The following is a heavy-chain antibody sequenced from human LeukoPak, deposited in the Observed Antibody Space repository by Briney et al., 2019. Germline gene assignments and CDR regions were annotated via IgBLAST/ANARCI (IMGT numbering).Heavy chain of an antibody. J-gene: IGHJ5*02. Sequence: GGSLRLSCAASGLTFSSYAMSWDRQAPGKGLEWVSAISGSGGSTYYADSVKGRFTISRDNSKNTLYLQMNSLRAEDTAVYYCAKSLYGSGTNWFDPWGQGTLVTVSS. CDR3: AKSLYGSGTNWFDP. D-gene: IGHD3-10*01. CDR1: GLTFSSYA. V-gene: IGHV3-23*01. CDR2: ISGSGGST.